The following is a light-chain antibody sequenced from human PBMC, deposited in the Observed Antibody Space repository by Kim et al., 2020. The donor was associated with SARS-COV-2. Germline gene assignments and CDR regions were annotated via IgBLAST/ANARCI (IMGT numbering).Light chain of an antibody. Sequence: PGQTARITCSGVTLPNVFGNWYQQKPGQAPVLVIYTDIDRPSGIPARFSASRSGTTVTLTISGVQAEDEADYYCQSADRSGTYVAFGGGTQLTVL. CDR3: QSADRSGTYVA. CDR1: TLPNVF. J-gene: IGLJ2*01. CDR2: TDI. V-gene: IGLV3-25*03.